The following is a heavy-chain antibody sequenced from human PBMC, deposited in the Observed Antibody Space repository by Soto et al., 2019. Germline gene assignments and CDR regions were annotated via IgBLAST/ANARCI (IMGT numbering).Heavy chain of an antibody. CDR2: INPGDSDI. CDR1: GYSFTTYW. Sequence: GESLKISCKASGYSFTTYWIAWVLQMPGKGLEWMGIINPGDSDIRYSPSFQGQVTILADNSISTAYLQWSSLKASDTAMYYCARHEQFYYYYYGMDVWGQGTAVTVSS. V-gene: IGHV5-51*01. CDR3: ARHEQFYYYYYGMDV. J-gene: IGHJ6*02. D-gene: IGHD4-4*01.